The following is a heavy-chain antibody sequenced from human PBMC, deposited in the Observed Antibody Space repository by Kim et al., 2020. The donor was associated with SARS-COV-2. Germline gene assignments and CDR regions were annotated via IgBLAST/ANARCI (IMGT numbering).Heavy chain of an antibody. Sequence: SETLSLTCTVSGGSISSYYWSWIRQPPGKGLEWIGYIYYSGSTNYNPSLTSRVTISVDTSKNQFSLQLSSVTAADTAVYYCSREQDTASPGMDVWGQGTTVTVSS. CDR3: SREQDTASPGMDV. CDR1: GGSISSYY. CDR2: IYYSGST. J-gene: IGHJ6*02. V-gene: IGHV4-59*01. D-gene: IGHD2-15*01.